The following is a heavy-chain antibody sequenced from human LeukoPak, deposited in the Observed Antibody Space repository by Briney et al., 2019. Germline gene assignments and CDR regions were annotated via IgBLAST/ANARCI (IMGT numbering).Heavy chain of an antibody. D-gene: IGHD3-10*01. Sequence: GGSLRLSCAASGVTSSSYAMSWVRQAPGKGLEWVSGISGSGGNTYYADSVKGRVTISRDKSKNTVDLQMDSLRAEDTAVYFCAYDHYGSGSYYTRWGQGTLVTVSS. J-gene: IGHJ4*02. CDR1: GVTSSSYA. CDR2: ISGSGGNT. CDR3: AYDHYGSGSYYTR. V-gene: IGHV3-23*01.